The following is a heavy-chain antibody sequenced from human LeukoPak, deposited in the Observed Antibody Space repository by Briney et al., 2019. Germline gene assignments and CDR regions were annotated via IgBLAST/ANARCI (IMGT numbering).Heavy chain of an antibody. D-gene: IGHD6-6*01. CDR2: ISSSSHI. J-gene: IGHJ4*02. CDR3: ARGNEYSSSSPFDY. Sequence: GGSLRLSCAASGFTFSSYSMNWVRQAPGKGLEWVSSISSSSHIYYADSVKGRFTISRDNAKNSLYLQMNSLRAEDTAVYYCARGNEYSSSSPFDYWGQGTLVTVSS. CDR1: GFTFSSYS. V-gene: IGHV3-21*01.